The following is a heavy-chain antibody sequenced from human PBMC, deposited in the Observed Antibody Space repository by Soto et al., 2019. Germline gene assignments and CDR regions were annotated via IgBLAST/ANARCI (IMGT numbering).Heavy chain of an antibody. D-gene: IGHD2-2*02. CDR3: AREAPRYCSSTSCYTYNYYGMDV. Sequence: QVQLVQSGAEVKKPGASVKVSCKASGYTFTSYGISWVRQAPGQGLEWMGWNSAYNGNTNYAQKLQGRVTMTTDTSTSTAYMELRSLRSDDTAVYYCAREAPRYCSSTSCYTYNYYGMDVWGQGTTVTVSS. CDR2: NSAYNGNT. J-gene: IGHJ6*02. CDR1: GYTFTSYG. V-gene: IGHV1-18*01.